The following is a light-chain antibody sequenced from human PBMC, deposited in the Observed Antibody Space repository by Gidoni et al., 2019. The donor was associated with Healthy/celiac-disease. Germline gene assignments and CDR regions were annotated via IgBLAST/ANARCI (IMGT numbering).Light chain of an antibody. CDR1: QIVSSSY. J-gene: IGKJ1*01. V-gene: IGKV3-20*01. CDR3: QQYGTGWT. CDR2: GAS. Sequence: EIVLTQSPGTLSLSPGERATLSCRASQIVSSSYLAWYQQKPGQAPRLLIYGASSRATGIPDRFSGSGSGTDFTLTISRLEPEDFAVYYCQQYGTGWTFGQGTKVEIK.